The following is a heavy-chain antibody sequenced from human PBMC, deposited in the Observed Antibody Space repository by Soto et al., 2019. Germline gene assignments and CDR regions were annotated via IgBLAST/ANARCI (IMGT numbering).Heavy chain of an antibody. Sequence: GGSLRLSCAASGFTFSSHAMSWVRQAPGKGLEWVSAISGTGRSTYYADSVKGRFTISRDNSKNTLYLQMNSLRAEDTAVYYCAKEMGMVAATFDYWGQGTLVTVSS. CDR3: AKEMGMVAATFDY. CDR2: ISGTGRST. CDR1: GFTFSSHA. V-gene: IGHV3-23*01. J-gene: IGHJ4*02. D-gene: IGHD2-15*01.